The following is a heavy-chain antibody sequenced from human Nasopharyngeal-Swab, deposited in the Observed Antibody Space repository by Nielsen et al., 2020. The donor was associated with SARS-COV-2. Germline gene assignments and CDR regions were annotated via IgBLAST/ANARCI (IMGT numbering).Heavy chain of an antibody. J-gene: IGHJ6*02. CDR2: INPNSGGT. D-gene: IGHD3-10*01. V-gene: IGHV1-2*06. Sequence: ASVKVSCKASGYIFTGYYMHWVRQAPGQGLEWMGRINPNSGGTNYAQKFQGRVTMTRDTSISTAYMELSRLRSDDTAVYYCARDSARYPGGMDVWGQGTTVTVSS. CDR3: ARDSARYPGGMDV. CDR1: GYIFTGYY.